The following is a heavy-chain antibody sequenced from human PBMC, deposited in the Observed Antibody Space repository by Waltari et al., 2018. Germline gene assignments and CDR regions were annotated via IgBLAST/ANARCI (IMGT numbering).Heavy chain of an antibody. D-gene: IGHD3-10*01. CDR2: IIPILGIA. Sequence: QVQLVQSGAEVKKPGSSVKVSCKASGGTFSRYAISCVRQAPGQGLEWMGRIIPILGIANDAQKFQGRVTITADKSTSTAYMELSSLRSEDTAVYYCARARIGDGYNPFDYWGQGTLVTVSS. V-gene: IGHV1-69*09. CDR3: ARARIGDGYNPFDY. CDR1: GGTFSRYA. J-gene: IGHJ4*02.